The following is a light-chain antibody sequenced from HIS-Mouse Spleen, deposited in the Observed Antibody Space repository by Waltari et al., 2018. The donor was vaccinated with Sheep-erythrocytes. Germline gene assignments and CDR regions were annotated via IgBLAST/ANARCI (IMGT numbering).Light chain of an antibody. Sequence: QSALTQPRSVSGSPGQSVTISCTGTSSDVGGYNYVSWYQQHPGKAPKLMIYDVSNRPSGVPHRFSGSKSGNTASLTISGLQAEDEADYYCCSYAGSYTVVFGGGTKLTVL. CDR1: SSDVGGYNY. V-gene: IGLV2-11*01. CDR2: DVS. CDR3: CSYAGSYTVV. J-gene: IGLJ2*01.